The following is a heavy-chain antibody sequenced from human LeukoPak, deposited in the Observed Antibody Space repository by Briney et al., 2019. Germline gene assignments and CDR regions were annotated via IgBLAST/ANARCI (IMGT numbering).Heavy chain of an antibody. CDR1: GFTFSNYG. Sequence: PGGTLRLSCAASGFTFSNYGMSWVRQAPGKGLEWVSAISGSGGNTYYSDSVEGRFTISRDNSKNTLYLQMNGLRAEDTAIYYCASYCSTTSCYESDSSGWYYWGQGTLVTVSS. D-gene: IGHD2-2*01. CDR2: ISGSGGNT. J-gene: IGHJ4*02. CDR3: ASYCSTTSCYESDSSGWYY. V-gene: IGHV3-23*01.